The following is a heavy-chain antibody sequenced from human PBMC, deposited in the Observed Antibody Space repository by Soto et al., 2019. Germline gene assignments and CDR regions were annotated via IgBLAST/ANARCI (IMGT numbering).Heavy chain of an antibody. CDR1: GFTVSSNY. CDR3: ARDLVGATTESFQP. Sequence: EVQLVESGGGLVQPGGSLRLSCAASGFTVSSNYMSWVRQAPGKGLEWVSVIYSGGGTYYADSVKGRFTISRDHPKDTLALQMNSLRAEATAVYYCARDLVGATTESFQPWGQGTLVTVSS. V-gene: IGHV3-66*01. J-gene: IGHJ1*01. D-gene: IGHD1-26*01. CDR2: IYSGGGT.